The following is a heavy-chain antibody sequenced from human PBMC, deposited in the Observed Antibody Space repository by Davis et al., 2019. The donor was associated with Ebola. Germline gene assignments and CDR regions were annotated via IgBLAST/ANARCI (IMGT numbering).Heavy chain of an antibody. J-gene: IGHJ4*02. V-gene: IGHV3-11*06. CDR3: ARILYDFWSGYADY. D-gene: IGHD3-3*01. Sequence: LSLTCAVYGGSFSGYYMSWIRQAPGKGLEWVSYISSSSSYTNYADSVKGRFTISRDNAKNSLYLQMNSLRAEDTAVYYCARILYDFWSGYADYWGQGTLVTVSS. CDR2: ISSSSSYT. CDR1: GGSFSGYY.